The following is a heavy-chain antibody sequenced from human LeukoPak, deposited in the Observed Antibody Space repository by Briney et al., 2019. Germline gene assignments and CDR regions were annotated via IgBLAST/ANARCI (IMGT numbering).Heavy chain of an antibody. CDR3: ARDRPRYYYMDV. J-gene: IGHJ6*03. Sequence: GGSLRLSCAASGFTFSSYSMNWVRQAPGKGLEWVSSISSSSSYIYYADSMKGRFTISRDNAKNSLYLQMNSLRAEDTAVYYCARDRPRYYYMDVWGKGTTVTASS. CDR1: GFTFSSYS. V-gene: IGHV3-21*01. CDR2: ISSSSSYI.